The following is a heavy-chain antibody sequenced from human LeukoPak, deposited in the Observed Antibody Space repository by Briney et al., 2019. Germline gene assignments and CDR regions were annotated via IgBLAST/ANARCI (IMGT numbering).Heavy chain of an antibody. D-gene: IGHD4-23*01. V-gene: IGHV1-2*02. J-gene: IGHJ6*02. CDR1: GYTFTGYY. CDR2: INPNSGGT. CDR3: ASADYGGTYYYYGMDV. Sequence: ASVKVSCKASGYTFTGYYMHWVRQAPGQGLEWMGWINPNSGGTNYAQKFQGRVTMTRDTSISTAYMELSRLRSDDTAVYYCASADYGGTYYYYGMDVWGQGTTVTVSS.